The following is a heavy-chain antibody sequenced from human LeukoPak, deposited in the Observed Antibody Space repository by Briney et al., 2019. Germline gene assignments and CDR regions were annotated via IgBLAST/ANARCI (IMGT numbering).Heavy chain of an antibody. CDR3: ARDCSSTSCYSNWFDP. V-gene: IGHV1-18*01. D-gene: IGHD2-2*02. J-gene: IGHJ5*02. CDR1: GLTFSNYG. CDR2: ISAYDGNT. Sequence: GASVKVSCKASGLTFSNYGITWVRQAPGQGLEWVGWISAYDGNTNYAQKFQGRVTVTTDTSTSTAHMELRSLRSEDTAVYYCARDCSSTSCYSNWFDPWGQGTLVTVSS.